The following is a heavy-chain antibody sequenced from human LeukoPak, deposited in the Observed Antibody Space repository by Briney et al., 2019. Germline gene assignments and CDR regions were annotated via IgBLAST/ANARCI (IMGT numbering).Heavy chain of an antibody. CDR1: GGTFSSYA. CDR3: ARGPFENYYGSGSYINWFDP. Sequence: SVKVSCKASGGTFSSYAISWVRQAPGQGLEWMGGIIPIFGTANYAQKFQDRVTITADKSTSTAYMELSSLRSEDTAVYYCARGPFENYYGSGSYINWFDPWGQGTLVTVSS. V-gene: IGHV1-69*06. J-gene: IGHJ5*02. CDR2: IIPIFGTA. D-gene: IGHD3-10*01.